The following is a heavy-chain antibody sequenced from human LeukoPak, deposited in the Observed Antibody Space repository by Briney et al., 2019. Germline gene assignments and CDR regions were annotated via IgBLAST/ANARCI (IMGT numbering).Heavy chain of an antibody. Sequence: SETLSLTCTVSGGSISSYYWSWIRQPAGKGLEWIGRIYTSGSTNYNPSLKSRVTMSVDTSKNQFSLKLSAVTAADTAVYDCASTVFGVTYHWFGPRGQGALVTLSS. V-gene: IGHV4-4*07. J-gene: IGHJ5*02. CDR3: ASTVFGVTYHWFGP. CDR1: GGSISSYY. D-gene: IGHD3-3*01. CDR2: IYTSGST.